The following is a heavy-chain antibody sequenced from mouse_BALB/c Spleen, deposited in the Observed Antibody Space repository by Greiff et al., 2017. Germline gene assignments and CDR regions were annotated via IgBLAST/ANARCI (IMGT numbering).Heavy chain of an antibody. V-gene: IGHV5-17*02. CDR2: ISSGSSTI. CDR3: ARKRDYGNYDWYFDV. Sequence: EVNLVESGGGLVQPGGSRKLSCAASGFTFSSFGMHWVRQAPEKGLEWVAYISSGSSTIYYADTVKGRFTISRDNPKNTLFLQMTSLRSEDTAMYYCARKRDYGNYDWYFDVWGAGTTVTVSS. D-gene: IGHD2-1*01. CDR1: GFTFSSFG. J-gene: IGHJ1*01.